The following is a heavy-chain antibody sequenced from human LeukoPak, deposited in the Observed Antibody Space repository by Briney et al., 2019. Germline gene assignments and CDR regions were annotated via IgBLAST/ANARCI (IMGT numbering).Heavy chain of an antibody. CDR2: ISGSGGTT. Sequence: GGSLRLSCAASGFIFSTYEMSWVRQAPGKGLEWVSGISGSGGTTYDADSVKGRFTISRDNSKNTLYLQMNSLRAEDTAVYYCAKDRGGYCSGGSCQGAFHYWGQGTLVTVSS. CDR1: GFIFSTYE. CDR3: AKDRGGYCSGGSCQGAFHY. V-gene: IGHV3-23*01. J-gene: IGHJ4*02. D-gene: IGHD2-15*01.